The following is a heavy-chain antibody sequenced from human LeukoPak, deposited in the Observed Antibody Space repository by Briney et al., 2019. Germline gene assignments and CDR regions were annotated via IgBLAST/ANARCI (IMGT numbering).Heavy chain of an antibody. CDR2: IYTSGST. V-gene: IGHV4-61*02. CDR3: ARDGYSSSAPY. Sequence: SETLSLTCTVSGGSISRGSYYWSWIRQPAGKGLEWIGRIYTSGSTNYNPSLKSRVTISVDTSKNQFSLKLSSVTAADTAVYYCARDGYSSSAPYWGQGTLVIVSS. CDR1: GGSISRGSYY. D-gene: IGHD6-6*01. J-gene: IGHJ4*02.